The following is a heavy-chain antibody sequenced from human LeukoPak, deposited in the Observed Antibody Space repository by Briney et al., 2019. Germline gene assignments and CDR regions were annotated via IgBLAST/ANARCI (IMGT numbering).Heavy chain of an antibody. CDR1: GFTLPYG. J-gene: IGHJ2*01. Sequence: GGSLRLSCVVSGFTLPYGMSWVRQAPGRGLEWVSAMSGSGGSTYYADSVKGRFTISRDNSKNTLYLQMNSLRAEDTAVYYCAKDGYYDSSAYYYVRYFDLWGRGTLVTVSS. CDR2: MSGSGGST. V-gene: IGHV3-23*01. D-gene: IGHD3-22*01. CDR3: AKDGYYDSSAYYYVRYFDL.